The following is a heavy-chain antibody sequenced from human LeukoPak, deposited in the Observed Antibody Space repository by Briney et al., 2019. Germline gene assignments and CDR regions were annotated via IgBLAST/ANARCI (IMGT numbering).Heavy chain of an antibody. D-gene: IGHD7-27*01. CDR1: GFTFSSYS. Sequence: GGSLRLSCAASGFTFSSYSMNWVRQAPGKGQEWVSSISSSSSYIYYAGSVKGRFTISRDNAKNSLYLQMNSLRAEDTAVYYCARVWVNWFDPWGQGTLVTVSS. V-gene: IGHV3-21*01. CDR2: ISSSSSYI. CDR3: ARVWVNWFDP. J-gene: IGHJ5*02.